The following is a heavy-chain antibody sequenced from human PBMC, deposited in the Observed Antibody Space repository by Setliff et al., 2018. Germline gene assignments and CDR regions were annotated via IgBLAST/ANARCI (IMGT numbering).Heavy chain of an antibody. D-gene: IGHD3-22*01. CDR2: INTGGGSA. Sequence: ASVQVSCKASGYSFTSYYMYWVRQAPGQGLEWMGTINTGGGSASIVDQFQGRVTMTRDTSTSTVYMELSSLTSDDTAVYYCARINFYVSSGYYYAPDFWGQGTLVTVSS. V-gene: IGHV1-46*01. CDR1: GYSFTSYY. CDR3: ARINFYVSSGYYYAPDF. J-gene: IGHJ4*02.